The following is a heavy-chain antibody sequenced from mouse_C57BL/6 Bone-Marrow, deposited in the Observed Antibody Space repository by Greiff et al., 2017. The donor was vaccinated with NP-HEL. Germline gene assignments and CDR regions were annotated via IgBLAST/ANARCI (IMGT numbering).Heavy chain of an antibody. CDR3: ALIYYDGSFYWYFDV. D-gene: IGHD1-1*01. J-gene: IGHJ1*03. CDR2: IYPGSGST. V-gene: IGHV1-55*01. CDR1: GYTFTSYW. Sequence: QVQLQQPGAELVKPGASVKMSCKASGYTFTSYWITWVKQRPGQGLEWIGDIYPGSGSTNYNEKFKSKATLTVDTSSSTAYMQLSSLTSEDSAVYYCALIYYDGSFYWYFDVWGTGTTVTVSS.